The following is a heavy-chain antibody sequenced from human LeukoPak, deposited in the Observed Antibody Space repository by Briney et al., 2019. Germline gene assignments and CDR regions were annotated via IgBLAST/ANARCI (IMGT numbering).Heavy chain of an antibody. CDR2: VSGSGGST. V-gene: IGHV3-23*01. J-gene: IGHJ6*02. Sequence: GGSLRLSCAASGFTFSNYAMSWVRQAPGKGLEWVSAVSGSGGSTYDADSVKGRFTISRNNSKNALYLQMNSPRAEDTAVYYCAKCGTTNQYYYFYYVMDVWGQGTTVTVSS. CDR3: AKCGTTNQYYYFYYVMDV. D-gene: IGHD2/OR15-2a*01. CDR1: GFTFSNYA.